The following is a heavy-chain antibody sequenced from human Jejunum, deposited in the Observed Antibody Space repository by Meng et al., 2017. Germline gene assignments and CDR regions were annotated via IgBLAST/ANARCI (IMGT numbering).Heavy chain of an antibody. D-gene: IGHD2-2*02. V-gene: IGHV3-30*04. CDR2: ISYDGIYD. CDR1: GTTFSSHA. J-gene: IGHJ4*02. Sequence: GGSLRPSCAASGTTFSSHAMHWVRQAPGKGLEWVAVISYDGIYDLYADSVKGRFTISRDNSKNTLYLQMSSLTVDDTAVYHCAREVGRADCSSTRCDNYFDSWGQGTLVTVSS. CDR3: AREVGRADCSSTRCDNYFDS.